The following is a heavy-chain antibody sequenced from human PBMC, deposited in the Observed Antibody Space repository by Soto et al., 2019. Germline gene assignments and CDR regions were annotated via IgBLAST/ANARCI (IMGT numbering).Heavy chain of an antibody. D-gene: IGHD2-2*01. J-gene: IGHJ3*02. CDR1: GFTFSDYY. CDR3: ARDLGYCSSTCCYVAAFDI. CDR2: ISSSGNTI. V-gene: IGHV3-11*01. Sequence: QVQLVESGGGLVKPGGSLRLSCAASGFTFSDYYMSWIRQAPGKGLECVSYISSSGNTIYYADSVKGRFTISRDNAKNPLYLQMNSLRAEDTAVYYCARDLGYCSSTCCYVAAFDIWGQGTMVTVSS.